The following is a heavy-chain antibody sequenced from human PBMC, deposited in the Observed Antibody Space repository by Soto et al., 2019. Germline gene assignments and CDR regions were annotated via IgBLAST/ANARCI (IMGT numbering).Heavy chain of an antibody. V-gene: IGHV1-18*01. D-gene: IGHD3-16*01. J-gene: IGHJ6*02. CDR3: ATKDDHKDDQPYYYGMDI. CDR2: ISVFNGDT. CDR1: GYTSSSYG. Sequence: QVPLLQSGGEVKTPGASLKVSCKAIGYTSSSYGINWVRQAPGQGLEWMGWISVFNGDTKYAQKFQGRVAITKDPGTSTAHMELRSLRSDDAAVYFCATKDDHKDDQPYYYGMDIWGQGTTVTVSS.